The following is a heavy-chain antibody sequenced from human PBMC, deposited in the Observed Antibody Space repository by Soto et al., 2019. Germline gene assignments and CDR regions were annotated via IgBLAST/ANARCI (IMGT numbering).Heavy chain of an antibody. D-gene: IGHD3-3*02. V-gene: IGHV4-4*02. Sequence: QVQLQESGPGLVRPSGTLSLTCAVSGGSISSDNWWSWVRQAPGKGLEGIGEVHHSLVSNYNPSLKSPVIISVDTSNDRSSLSLSSVTAADTPVYFCTAHFFCSRLFWGRGTLVTVSS. J-gene: IGHJ4*02. CDR1: GGSISSDNW. CDR3: TAHFFCSRLF. CDR2: VHHSLVS.